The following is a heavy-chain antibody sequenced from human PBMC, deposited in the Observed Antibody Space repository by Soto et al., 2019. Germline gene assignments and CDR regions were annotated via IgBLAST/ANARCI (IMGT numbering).Heavy chain of an antibody. D-gene: IGHD6-19*01. CDR1: GGSISSGGNS. CDR3: ARAGGLGAVAVDY. Sequence: QLQLQESGSGLVKPSQTLSLTCAVSGGSISSGGNSWSWIRQPPGKGLEWIGYIYHSGSTYYNPSLKSRVTISVDRSKNKFSLKLNSVTAADTAVYYCARAGGLGAVAVDYWGQGTLVTVSS. J-gene: IGHJ4*02. V-gene: IGHV4-30-2*01. CDR2: IYHSGST.